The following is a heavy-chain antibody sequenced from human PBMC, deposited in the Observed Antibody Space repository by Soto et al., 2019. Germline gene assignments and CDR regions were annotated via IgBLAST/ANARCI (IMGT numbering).Heavy chain of an antibody. D-gene: IGHD4-17*01. Sequence: SETLSLTCTVSGGSISSGGYYWSWIRQHPGKGLEWIGYIYYSGSTYYNPSLKSRVTISVDTSKNQFSLKLSSVTAADTAVYYCVTTVTSRGYYFDYWGQGTLGTVSS. CDR2: IYYSGST. CDR3: VTTVTSRGYYFDY. CDR1: GGSISSGGYY. J-gene: IGHJ4*02. V-gene: IGHV4-31*03.